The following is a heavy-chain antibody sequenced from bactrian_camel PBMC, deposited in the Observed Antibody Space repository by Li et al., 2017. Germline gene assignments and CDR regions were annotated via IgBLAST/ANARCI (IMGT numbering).Heavy chain of an antibody. J-gene: IGHJ6*01. CDR1: GYSGRC. D-gene: IGHD5*01. V-gene: IGHV3S53*01. CDR2: FDSDGAT. Sequence: QVQLVESGGGSVEAGGSLTLSCAVSGYSGRCMGWFRQVPGQKREGVAGFDSDGATSHRDSVKGRFTISQDNAKKILYLQMNSLKPEDTAMYFCAADSGLTRRKCGGVVDFPYWGQGTQVTVS. CDR3: AADSGLTRRKCGGVVDFPY.